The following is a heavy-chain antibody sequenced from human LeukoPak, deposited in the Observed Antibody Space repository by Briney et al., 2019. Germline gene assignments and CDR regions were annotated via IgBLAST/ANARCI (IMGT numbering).Heavy chain of an antibody. Sequence: SETLSLTCTVSGGSISSHYWSWIRQPPGKGLEWIGYIYYSGSTRYNPSLKSRVTISVDTAKNQFSLKLRSVTAADTAVYYCARDYARPSSSGWFDPWGQGTLVTVSS. CDR2: IYYSGST. J-gene: IGHJ5*02. D-gene: IGHD6-6*01. CDR1: GGSISSHY. V-gene: IGHV4-59*11. CDR3: ARDYARPSSSGWFDP.